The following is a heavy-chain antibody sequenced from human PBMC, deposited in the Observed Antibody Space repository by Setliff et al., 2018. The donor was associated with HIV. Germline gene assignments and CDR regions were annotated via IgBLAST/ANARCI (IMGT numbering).Heavy chain of an antibody. J-gene: IGHJ4*02. V-gene: IGHV4-39*07. CDR1: GDSISSDDHY. CDR2: IYYSGST. D-gene: IGHD2-15*01. CDR3: ARDLGGPRNFDN. Sequence: LSLTCTVSGDSISSDDHYWGWIRQPPWKGLEWIGSIYYSGSTNYNPSLKSRVTISVDTSKNQFSLKLRSVTAADTAVYYCARDLGGPRNFDNWGQGTLVTVSS.